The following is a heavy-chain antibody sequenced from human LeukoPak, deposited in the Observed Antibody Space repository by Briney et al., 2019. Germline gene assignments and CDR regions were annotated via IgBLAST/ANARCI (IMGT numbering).Heavy chain of an antibody. CDR3: ARGLIIPAGDFDY. CDR1: GFTFSSYW. J-gene: IGHJ4*02. CDR2: INSDGSST. D-gene: IGHD2-2*01. Sequence: GGSLRLSCAASGFTFSSYWMHWVRQAPGKGLVWVSRINSDGSSTSYADSVKGRFTISRDNAKNTLYLQMNSLGAEDTAVYYCARGLIIPAGDFDYWGQGTLVTVSS. V-gene: IGHV3-74*01.